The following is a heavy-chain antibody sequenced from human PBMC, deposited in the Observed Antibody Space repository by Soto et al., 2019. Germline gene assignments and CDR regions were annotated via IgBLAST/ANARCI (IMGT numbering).Heavy chain of an antibody. J-gene: IGHJ4*02. Sequence: PSETLSLTCTVSGDSISSYYWSWIRQPPGKGLEWIGYIYYSGSTNYNPSLKSRVTISVDTSKNQFSLKLSSVTAADTAVYYCASQYYDILTGYYSDYWGQGTLVTVSS. CDR2: IYYSGST. V-gene: IGHV4-59*01. CDR1: GDSISSYY. D-gene: IGHD3-9*01. CDR3: ASQYYDILTGYYSDY.